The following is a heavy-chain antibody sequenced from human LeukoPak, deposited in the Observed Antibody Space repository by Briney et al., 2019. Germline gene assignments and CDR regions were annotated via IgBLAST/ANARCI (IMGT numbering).Heavy chain of an antibody. V-gene: IGHV1-69*13. CDR1: GYTFTSYD. D-gene: IGHD4-17*01. J-gene: IGHJ4*02. Sequence: SVKVSCKASGYTFTSYDINWVRQAPGQGLEWMGGIIPIFGTANYAQKFQGRVTITADESTSTAYMELSSLRSEDTAVYYCASLGSTVTSLDYWGQGTLVTVSS. CDR2: IIPIFGTA. CDR3: ASLGSTVTSLDY.